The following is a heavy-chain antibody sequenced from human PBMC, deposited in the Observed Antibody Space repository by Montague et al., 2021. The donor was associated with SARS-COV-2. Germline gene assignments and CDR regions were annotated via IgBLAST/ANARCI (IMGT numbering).Heavy chain of an antibody. CDR1: GGSISSSNW. CDR3: ARGWNYDY. D-gene: IGHD6-19*01. V-gene: IGHV4-4*02. J-gene: IGHJ4*02. CDR2: IYHSGST. Sequence: SETLSLTCAVSGGSISSSNWWCWVRQPPGKGLEWIGEIYHSGSTNYNPHLKSRGTISVDKSKNQFSLTLSSVTAADTAVYYCARGWNYDYWGQGTLVTVSS.